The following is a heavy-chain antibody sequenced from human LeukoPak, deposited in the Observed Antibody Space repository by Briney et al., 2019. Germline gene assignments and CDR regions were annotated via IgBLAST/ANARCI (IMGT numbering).Heavy chain of an antibody. CDR3: ARAPVWAYGMDV. CDR1: GGSFSGYY. CDR2: INHSGST. V-gene: IGHV4-34*01. Sequence: SETLSLTCAVYGGSFSGYYWSWIRQPPGKGLEWIGEINHSGSTNYNPSLKSRVTISVDTSKNQFSLKLSSVTAADTAVYYCARAPVWAYGMDVWGQGTTVTVS. D-gene: IGHD3-16*01. J-gene: IGHJ6*02.